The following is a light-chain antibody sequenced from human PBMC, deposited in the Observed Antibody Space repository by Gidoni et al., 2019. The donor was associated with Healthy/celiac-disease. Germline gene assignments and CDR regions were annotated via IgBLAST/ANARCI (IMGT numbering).Light chain of an antibody. V-gene: IGKV1-33*01. CDR3: QQYDNLLLT. CDR2: DAS. J-gene: IGKJ4*01. Sequence: DIQMTKSPSSLSASVGDRVTITCQASQDISNYLNWYQQKPGKAPKLLIYDASNLETGVPSRFSGSGSGTDFTFTISSLQPEDIATYYCQQYDNLLLTFXGXTKVEIK. CDR1: QDISNY.